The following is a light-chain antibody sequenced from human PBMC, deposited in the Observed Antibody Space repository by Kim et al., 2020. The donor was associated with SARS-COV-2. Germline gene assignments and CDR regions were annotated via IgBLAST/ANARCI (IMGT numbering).Light chain of an antibody. CDR2: DVS. CDR1: SSDGGGYNY. CDR3: CSYAGSYTAYV. V-gene: IGLV2-11*01. J-gene: IGLJ1*01. Sequence: SVPISCTGTSSDGGGYNYVPWYQQHPGKAPKLIIYDVSKRPSGVPDRFSGSKSGNAASLTISGLQAEDEGDYYCCSYAGSYTAYVFGTGTKVTVL.